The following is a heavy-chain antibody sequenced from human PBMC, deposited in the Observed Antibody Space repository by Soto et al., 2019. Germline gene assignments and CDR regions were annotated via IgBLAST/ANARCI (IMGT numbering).Heavy chain of an antibody. D-gene: IGHD1-26*01. CDR3: ARGDVGAFDL. Sequence: EVQLVESGGGVVQPGGSLRLSCVASDFNFGYYWMHWVPQVPGKGLVWVSRIHSDGSSTTYADSVKGRFTISRDNAKNMLYLQMASLRVEDTAVYYCARGDVGAFDLWGQGTMVTVSS. J-gene: IGHJ3*01. V-gene: IGHV3-74*03. CDR1: DFNFGYYW. CDR2: IHSDGSST.